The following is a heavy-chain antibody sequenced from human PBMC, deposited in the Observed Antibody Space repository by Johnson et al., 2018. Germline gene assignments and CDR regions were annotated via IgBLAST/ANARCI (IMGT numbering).Heavy chain of an antibody. CDR3: VKQTSATVEECYGMDV. V-gene: IGHV3-30*04. CDR2: ISYDGSNQ. J-gene: IGHJ6*02. CDR1: GFTFSRNA. Sequence: QVQLVESGGGVVQPGRSLRLSCAASGFTFSRNAMHWVRQAPGKGLEWVAVISYDGSNQDYADSVKGRFIFTRDNSQKTLYRQMNSLRAEDTAVYYCVKQTSATVEECYGMDVGGQGTTVIVSS. D-gene: IGHD1/OR15-1a*01.